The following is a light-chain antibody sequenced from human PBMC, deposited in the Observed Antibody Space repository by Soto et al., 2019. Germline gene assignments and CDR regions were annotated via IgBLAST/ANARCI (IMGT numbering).Light chain of an antibody. V-gene: IGLV2-14*03. CDR3: SSYTSSSTRRVV. Sequence: QSALTQPASVSGSPGQSITISCTGTSSDVGGYNYISWYQQHPGKAPKVMIYDVSNRPSGFSNRFSGSKSGNTASLTISGLQAEDEADYYCSSYTSSSTRRVVFGGGTTLTVL. J-gene: IGLJ2*01. CDR2: DVS. CDR1: SSDVGGYNY.